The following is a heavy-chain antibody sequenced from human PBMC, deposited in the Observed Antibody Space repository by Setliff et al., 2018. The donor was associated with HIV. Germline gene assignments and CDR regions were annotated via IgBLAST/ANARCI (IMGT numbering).Heavy chain of an antibody. CDR3: ARQPVDTASFDP. CDR2: IHTTGST. J-gene: IGHJ5*02. Sequence: SETLSLTCSVSGDSISSGSYYWSWIRLPAGKGLEWIGQIHTTGSTNYNPSLKSRVTISMDTSKNQFSLNLNSVTATDTAVYYCARQPVDTASFDPWGQGTLVTVSS. CDR1: GDSISSGSYY. V-gene: IGHV4-61*09. D-gene: IGHD5-18*01.